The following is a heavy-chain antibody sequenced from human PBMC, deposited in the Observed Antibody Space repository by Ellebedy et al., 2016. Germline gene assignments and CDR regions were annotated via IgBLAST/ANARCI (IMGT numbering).Heavy chain of an antibody. Sequence: SETLSLTCNVFGGSVSSYYWNWIRRPPGKGLEWIGYVFHTGTTNYNPSLKSRVTMSVDTSKSQFSLRLTSVTAADTAVYYCAKWNGGWYAFEVWGQGTMVTVSS. V-gene: IGHV4-59*02. D-gene: IGHD6-19*01. J-gene: IGHJ3*01. CDR1: GGSVSSYY. CDR3: AKWNGGWYAFEV. CDR2: VFHTGTT.